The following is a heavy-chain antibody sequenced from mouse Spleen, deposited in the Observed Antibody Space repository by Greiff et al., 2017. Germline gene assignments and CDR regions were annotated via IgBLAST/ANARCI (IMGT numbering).Heavy chain of an antibody. CDR3: ATLTLHYFDY. CDR2: ISSGGSYT. Sequence: EVKLVESGGGLVKPGGSLKLSCAASGFTFSSYAMSWVRQTPEKRLEWVATISSGGSYTYYPDSVKGRFTISRDNAKNTLYLQMSSLRSEDTAMYYCATLTLHYFDYWGQGTTLTVSS. V-gene: IGHV5-9-1*01. CDR1: GFTFSSYA. J-gene: IGHJ2*01. D-gene: IGHD4-1*01.